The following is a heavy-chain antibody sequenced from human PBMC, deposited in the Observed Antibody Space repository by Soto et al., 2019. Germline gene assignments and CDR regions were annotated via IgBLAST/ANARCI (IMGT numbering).Heavy chain of an antibody. D-gene: IGHD1-7*01. V-gene: IGHV1-69*12. CDR3: ASHGITGTWVYYYGMDV. CDR2: IIPIFDTA. J-gene: IGHJ6*02. CDR1: GGTFSSYA. Sequence: QVQLVQSGAEVKKPGSSVKVSCKASGGTFSSYAISWVRQAPGQGLEWMGGIIPIFDTADHAQKFQGRVTITADESTSTAYMELSSLRSEDTAVYYCASHGITGTWVYYYGMDVWGQGTKVTVSS.